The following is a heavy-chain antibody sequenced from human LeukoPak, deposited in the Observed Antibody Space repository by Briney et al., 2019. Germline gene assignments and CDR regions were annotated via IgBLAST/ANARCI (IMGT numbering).Heavy chain of an antibody. CDR2: IRYDGSNK. CDR3: ARDPGPYYYDSSGYIEITPRY. D-gene: IGHD3-22*01. V-gene: IGHV3-30*02. CDR1: GFTFSSYG. J-gene: IGHJ4*02. Sequence: PGGSLRLSCAASGFTFSSYGMHWVRQAPGKGLEWVAFIRYDGSNKYYADSVKGRFTISRDNSKNTLYLQMNSLRAEDTAVYYCARDPGPYYYDSSGYIEITPRYWGQGTLVTVSS.